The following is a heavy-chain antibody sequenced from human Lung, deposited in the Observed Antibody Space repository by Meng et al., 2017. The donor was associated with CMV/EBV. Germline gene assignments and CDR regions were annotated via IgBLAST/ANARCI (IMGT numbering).Heavy chain of an antibody. Sequence: SXTXSLXCAVSGGSISGYYWSWIRQPPGKGLEWIGYIYYTGSTNYNPSLKSRVTISLETSKNQFSLKLRSVTAADTAVYYCARATGGNGLVAYYYYGLDVXGQGXTVTVSS. CDR2: IYYTGST. CDR3: ARATGGNGLVAYYYYGLDV. CDR1: GGSISGYY. V-gene: IGHV4-59*01. J-gene: IGHJ6*02. D-gene: IGHD5-12*01.